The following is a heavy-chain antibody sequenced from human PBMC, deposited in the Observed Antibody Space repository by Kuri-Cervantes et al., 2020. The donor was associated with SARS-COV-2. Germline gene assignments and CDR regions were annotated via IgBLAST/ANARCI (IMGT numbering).Heavy chain of an antibody. J-gene: IGHJ4*02. D-gene: IGHD2-8*01. CDR2: IYYSGST. CDR1: GGSISSSSYY. V-gene: IGHV4-39*01. Sequence: SETLSLTCTVSGGSISSSSYYWGWIRQPPGKGLEWIGSIYYSGSTYYNPSLKSRVTISVDTSKNQFSLKLSSVTAADTAVYYCARRRMVYATIDYWGQRTLVTVSS. CDR3: ARRRMVYATIDY.